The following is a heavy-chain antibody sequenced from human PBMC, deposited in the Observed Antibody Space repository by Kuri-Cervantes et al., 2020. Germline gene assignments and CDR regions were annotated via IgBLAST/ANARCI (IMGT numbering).Heavy chain of an antibody. D-gene: IGHD2-2*01. J-gene: IGHJ6*03. Sequence: GESLKISCAASGFTFSSYGMHWVRQAPGKGLEWVAFIRYDGSNKYYADSVKGRFTISRDNSKNTLYLQMNSVRAEDAAVYYCAKGWGYCSSASCYGEYYYYMDVWGKGTTVTVSS. CDR3: AKGWGYCSSASCYGEYYYYMDV. V-gene: IGHV3-30*02. CDR2: IRYDGSNK. CDR1: GFTFSSYG.